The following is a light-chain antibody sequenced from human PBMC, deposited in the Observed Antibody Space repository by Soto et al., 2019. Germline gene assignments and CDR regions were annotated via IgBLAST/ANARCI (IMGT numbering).Light chain of an antibody. V-gene: IGKV3-20*01. J-gene: IGKJ5*01. CDR2: GAS. CDR1: QSVSNNY. CDR3: QQYGSSPIT. Sequence: EIVLTQSPGPLSLSPGERATLSCMSSQSVSNNYLAWYQQKPGQAPRLLIYGASSRATGIPDRFSGSGSGTDCTLTISRLEPEDVAVYYCQQYGSSPITLGQGTRLEIK.